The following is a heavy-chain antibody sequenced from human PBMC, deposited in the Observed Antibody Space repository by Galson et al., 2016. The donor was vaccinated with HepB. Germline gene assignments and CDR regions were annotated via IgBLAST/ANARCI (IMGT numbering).Heavy chain of an antibody. CDR3: AREFGGLGTFDY. D-gene: IGHD7-27*01. CDR2: IYYTGST. V-gene: IGHV4-31*03. CDR1: GGSVSTSGYY. J-gene: IGHJ4*02. Sequence: TLSLTCTVSGGSVSTSGYYWSWIRQHPGKGLEWIGYIYYTGSTNYSPSLKSRVAISVDTSKNQFSLKLSSVTAADTAVYYCAREFGGLGTFDYWGQGTLVTVSS.